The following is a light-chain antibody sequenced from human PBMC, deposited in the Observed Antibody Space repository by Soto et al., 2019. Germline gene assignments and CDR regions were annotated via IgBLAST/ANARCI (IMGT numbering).Light chain of an antibody. CDR2: GAS. CDR3: QEYNTWPCT. CDR1: QSVNNN. V-gene: IGKV3-15*01. Sequence: ETLMTQSPATLSVSPGERATLSCRASQSVNNNLAWYQQKLGQAPRVLIYGASTRATGIPARFTGSGSGTEFILTITCLQSEDSAVYYCQEYNTWPCTFGQGTKVEFK. J-gene: IGKJ1*01.